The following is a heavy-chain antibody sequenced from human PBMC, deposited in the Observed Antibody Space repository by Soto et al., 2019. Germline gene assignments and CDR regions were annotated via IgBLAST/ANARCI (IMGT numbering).Heavy chain of an antibody. J-gene: IGHJ4*02. CDR1: GESISSSSYY. Sequence: PSETLSLTCTVSGESISSSSYYWGWIRQPPGKGLEWIGSIYHSGRTYYNPSLKSRVSISIDTSKNQFSLKLSSVTAADTALYNCARQRTTVVTQAYFDYWGQGALVTVSS. CDR2: IYHSGRT. D-gene: IGHD2-21*02. CDR3: ARQRTTVVTQAYFDY. V-gene: IGHV4-39*01.